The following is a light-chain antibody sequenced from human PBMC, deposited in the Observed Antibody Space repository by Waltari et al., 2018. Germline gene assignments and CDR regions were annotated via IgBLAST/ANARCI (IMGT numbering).Light chain of an antibody. CDR1: QSISSY. CDR3: QQSYSTWLT. CDR2: AAS. V-gene: IGKV1-39*01. Sequence: DIQMTQSPSSLSASVGDRVTITCRASQSISSYLNWYQQKPWKAPKLLIYAASSLQSGVPSRFSGSGSGTDFTLTISSLQPEDFATYYCQQSYSTWLTFGGGTKVEIK. J-gene: IGKJ4*01.